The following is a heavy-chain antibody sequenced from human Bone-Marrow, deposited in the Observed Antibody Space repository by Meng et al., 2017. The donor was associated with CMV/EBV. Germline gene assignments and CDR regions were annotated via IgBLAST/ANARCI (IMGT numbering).Heavy chain of an antibody. CDR2: INPNSGGT. J-gene: IGHJ2*01. CDR1: GYTFTGYY. Sequence: ASVKVSCKASGYTFTGYYMHWVRQAPGQGLEWMGWINPNSGGTNYAQKFQGRVTMTRDTSISTAYMELSRLRSDDTAMYFCARGAPYCDSSGCFPPYWYFGLWGRGTRVTVSS. V-gene: IGHV1-2*02. CDR3: ARGAPYCDSSGCFPPYWYFGL. D-gene: IGHD3-22*01.